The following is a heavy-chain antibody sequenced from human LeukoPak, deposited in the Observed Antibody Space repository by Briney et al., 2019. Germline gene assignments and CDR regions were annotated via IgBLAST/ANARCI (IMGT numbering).Heavy chain of an antibody. CDR2: IYYSGST. CDR3: ARAGYSSSWYFDY. CDR1: GGSISSYY. V-gene: IGHV4-59*01. Sequence: SETLSLTCTVSGGSISSYYWSWIRQPPGKGLGWIGYIYYSGSTNYNPSLKSRVTISVDTSKNQFSLKLSSVTAADTAVYYCARAGYSSSWYFDYWGQGTLVTVSS. J-gene: IGHJ4*02. D-gene: IGHD6-13*01.